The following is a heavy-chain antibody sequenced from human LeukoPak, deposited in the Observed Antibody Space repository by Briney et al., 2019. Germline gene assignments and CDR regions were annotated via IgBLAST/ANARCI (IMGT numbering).Heavy chain of an antibody. CDR1: GGSISGYY. V-gene: IGHV4-59*08. CDR2: IYYSGST. J-gene: IGHJ5*02. Sequence: SETLSLTCTVSGGSISGYYWGWIRQPPGKGLEWIGYIYYSGSTNYNPSLKSRVTISVDTSKNQFSLRLNSVTAADTAVYYCARYSTVYNWFDPWGQGTLVTVSS. CDR3: ARYSTVYNWFDP. D-gene: IGHD4-11*01.